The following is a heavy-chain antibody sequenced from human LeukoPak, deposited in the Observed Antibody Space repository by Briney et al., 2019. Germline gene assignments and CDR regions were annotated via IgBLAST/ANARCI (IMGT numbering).Heavy chain of an antibody. V-gene: IGHV4-4*07. CDR1: GGSISSYY. CDR3: AREPVLRYFDWLLSDADGMDV. CDR2: IYTSGST. Sequence: SETLSLTCTVSGGSISSYYWSWIRQPAGKGLEWIGRIYTSGSTNYNPSLKGRVTMSVDTSKNQFSLKLSSVTAADTAVYYCAREPVLRYFDWLLSDADGMDVWGQGTTVTVSS. D-gene: IGHD3-9*01. J-gene: IGHJ6*02.